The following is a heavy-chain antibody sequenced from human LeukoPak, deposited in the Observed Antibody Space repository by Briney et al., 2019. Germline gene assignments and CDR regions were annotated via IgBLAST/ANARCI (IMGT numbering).Heavy chain of an antibody. CDR3: ARLGLEAGTPFDY. V-gene: IGHV4-39*07. CDR1: GGSISSSSYY. D-gene: IGHD1-1*01. CDR2: IYYSGST. J-gene: IGHJ4*02. Sequence: SETLSLTCTVSGGSISSSSYYWGWIRQPPGKGLEWIGSIYYSGSTHYNPSLKSRVTISVDTSKNQFSLKLSSVTAADTAVYYCARLGLEAGTPFDYWGQGTLVTVSS.